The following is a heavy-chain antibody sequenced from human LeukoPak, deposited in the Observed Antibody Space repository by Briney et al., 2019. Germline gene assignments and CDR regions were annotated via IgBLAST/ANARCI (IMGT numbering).Heavy chain of an antibody. CDR1: KLTISSYS. V-gene: IGHV3-23*01. D-gene: IGHD6-13*01. J-gene: IGHJ2*01. CDR3: AKDLRGPAAGTWYFDL. CDR2: ITGSGDTT. Sequence: GGSPRLSCAASKLTISSYSMGWVRQAPGKGLEWVSAITGSGDTTYSSDSVKGRFTISRDNSKNTLYLQMNSLTAEDTALYYCAKDLRGPAAGTWYFDLWGRGTLVTVSS.